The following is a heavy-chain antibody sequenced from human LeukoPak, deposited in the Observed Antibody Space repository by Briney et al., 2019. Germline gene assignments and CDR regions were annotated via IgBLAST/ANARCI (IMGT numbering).Heavy chain of an antibody. CDR2: ISSSSSYI. Sequence: GGSLRLSCAASGFTFSSYSMNWVRQAPGKGLEWVSSISSSSSYIYYADSVKGRFTIPRDNAKNSLYLQMNSLRAEDTAVYYCARGAVAGYFDYWGQGTLVTVSS. J-gene: IGHJ4*02. V-gene: IGHV3-21*01. CDR1: GFTFSSYS. CDR3: ARGAVAGYFDY. D-gene: IGHD6-19*01.